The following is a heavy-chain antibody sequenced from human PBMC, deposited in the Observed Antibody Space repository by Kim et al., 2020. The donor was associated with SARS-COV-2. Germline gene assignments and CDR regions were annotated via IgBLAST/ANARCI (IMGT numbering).Heavy chain of an antibody. J-gene: IGHJ6*02. Sequence: GKGRLTISRDNSKTTLYLQMNSLRAEDTAVYYCAKDRNYGSGSFYGMDVWGQGTTVTVSS. V-gene: IGHV3-23*01. CDR3: AKDRNYGSGSFYGMDV. D-gene: IGHD3-10*01.